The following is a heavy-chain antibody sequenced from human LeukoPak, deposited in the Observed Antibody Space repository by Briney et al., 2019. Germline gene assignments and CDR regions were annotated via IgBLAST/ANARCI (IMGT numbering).Heavy chain of an antibody. CDR3: TTTLGGNSFDAFDI. Sequence: GGSLRLSCAASEFTFSNTWMSWVRQAPGKGLEWVGRIKSKTDGGTTDYAAPVKGRFTISRDDSKNTLYLQMNSLTIEDTAIYYCTTTLGGNSFDAFDIWGQGTMVTVSS. V-gene: IGHV3-15*01. D-gene: IGHD3-16*01. CDR1: EFTFSNTW. J-gene: IGHJ3*02. CDR2: IKSKTDGGTT.